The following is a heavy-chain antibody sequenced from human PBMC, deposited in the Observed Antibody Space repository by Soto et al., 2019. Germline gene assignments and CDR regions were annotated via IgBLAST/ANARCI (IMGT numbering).Heavy chain of an antibody. D-gene: IGHD2-15*01. Sequence: EMQLLESGGGLVQPGGSLRLSCAASGLTFSSYAMSWVRQVPGKGLEWVSSISGSGDDTYYADSVKGRFTISRDNSKNTLYLELNSLRAEDTALYYCARDRLASVVIEGTFYWGQGTLVTVSS. J-gene: IGHJ4*02. CDR1: GLTFSSYA. CDR3: ARDRLASVVIEGTFY. V-gene: IGHV3-23*01. CDR2: ISGSGDDT.